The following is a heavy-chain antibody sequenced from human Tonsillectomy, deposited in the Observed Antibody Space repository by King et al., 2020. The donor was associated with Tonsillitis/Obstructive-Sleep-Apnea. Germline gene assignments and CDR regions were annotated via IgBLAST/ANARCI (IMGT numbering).Heavy chain of an antibody. V-gene: IGHV3-48*02. CDR1: GFTFSSYS. D-gene: IGHD3-10*01. J-gene: IGHJ3*02. Sequence: VQLVESGGGLVQPGGSLRLSCAASGFTFSSYSMNWVRQAPGKGLEWGSYISSSSSTIYYADSVKGRFTISRDNAKNSLYLQMNSLRDEDTAVYYCARGGSMVRGVIIGDAFDIWGQGTMVTVSS. CDR3: ARGGSMVRGVIIGDAFDI. CDR2: ISSSSSTI.